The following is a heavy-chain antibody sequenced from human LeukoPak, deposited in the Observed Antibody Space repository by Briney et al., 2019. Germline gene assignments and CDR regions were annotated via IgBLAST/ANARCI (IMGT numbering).Heavy chain of an antibody. V-gene: IGHV4-34*01. CDR1: GVSFSGYY. D-gene: IGHD5-12*01. J-gene: IGHJ6*03. CDR2: INHSGST. Sequence: SETLSLTCAVYGVSFSGYYWSWLRQPPGKGLEWIGEINHSGSTNYNPSLKSRVTISVDTYKNQFSLKLSSVTAADTAVYYCARGDYDYYSYYMDVWGKGTTVTVSS. CDR3: ARGDYDYYSYYMDV.